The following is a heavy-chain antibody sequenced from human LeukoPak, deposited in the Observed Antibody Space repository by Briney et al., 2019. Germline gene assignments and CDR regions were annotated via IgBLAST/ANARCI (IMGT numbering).Heavy chain of an antibody. D-gene: IGHD3-22*01. J-gene: IGHJ4*02. CDR3: ARVKAYDSSGYCFEY. V-gene: IGHV4-30-4*01. Sequence: SETLCLTCTVSGGSISSGDYYRSWIRQPPGKGLEWIGYIYYSGSTYYNPSLKSRVTISVDTSKNQFSLKLSSVTAADTAVYYCARVKAYDSSGYCFEYWGQGTLVTASS. CDR1: GGSISSGDYY. CDR2: IYYSGST.